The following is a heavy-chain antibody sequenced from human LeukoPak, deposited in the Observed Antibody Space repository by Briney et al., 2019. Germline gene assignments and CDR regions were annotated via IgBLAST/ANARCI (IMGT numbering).Heavy chain of an antibody. V-gene: IGHV1-2*02. CDR2: INPNSGGT. CDR1: GYTFTGYY. CDR3: ARGAAAYYYYYYMDV. D-gene: IGHD6-25*01. J-gene: IGHJ6*03. Sequence: ASVKVSCKASGYTFTGYYMHWVRQAPGRGLEWMGWINPNSGGTNYAQKFQGRVTMTRDTSISTAYMELSRLRSDDTAVYYCARGAAAYYYYYYMDVWGKGTTVTVSS.